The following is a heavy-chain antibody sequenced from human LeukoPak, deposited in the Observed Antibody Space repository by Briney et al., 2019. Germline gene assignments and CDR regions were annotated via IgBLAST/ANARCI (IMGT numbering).Heavy chain of an antibody. V-gene: IGHV5-51*01. J-gene: IGHJ4*02. CDR1: GYIFSSYW. D-gene: IGHD4-23*01. CDR3: ATRDGGHKVYNF. Sequence: GESLKISCKGSGYIFSSYWIDWVRQMPGTGLEWMGIIFPGDSDTRYSPSFQGQVTVSVDKSISTVYLQWNSLKASDTAMYYCATRDGGHKVYNFWGQGTLVTVSS. CDR2: IFPGDSDT.